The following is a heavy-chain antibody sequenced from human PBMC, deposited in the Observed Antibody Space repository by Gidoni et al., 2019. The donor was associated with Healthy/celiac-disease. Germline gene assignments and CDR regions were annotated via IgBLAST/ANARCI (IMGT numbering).Heavy chain of an antibody. D-gene: IGHD3-3*01. CDR2: IYSGGST. V-gene: IGHV3-53*02. J-gene: IGHJ6*02. Sequence: EVQLVATGGGLIQPGGSLRLSCAASGFTVSSNYMRWVRQAPGKGLEWVSVIYSGGSTYYADAVKGRFTISRDNSKNTLYLQMNSLRAEDTAVYYCARVEYYDFWVGYYGMDVWGQGTTVTVSS. CDR3: ARVEYYDFWVGYYGMDV. CDR1: GFTVSSNY.